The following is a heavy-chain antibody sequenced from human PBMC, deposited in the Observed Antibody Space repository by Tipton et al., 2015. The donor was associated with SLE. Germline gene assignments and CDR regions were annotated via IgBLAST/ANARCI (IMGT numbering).Heavy chain of an antibody. CDR1: GGSIGSGSYY. CDR3: AREKVGIGVDY. Sequence: TLSLTCTVSGGSIGSGSYYWSWIRQPAGKGLEWIGRIYTSGSTNYNPSLKSRVTISVDTSKNQFSLKLSSMTAADTAVYYCAREKVGIGVDYWGQGTLVTVSS. D-gene: IGHD2-21*01. J-gene: IGHJ4*02. CDR2: IYTSGST. V-gene: IGHV4-61*02.